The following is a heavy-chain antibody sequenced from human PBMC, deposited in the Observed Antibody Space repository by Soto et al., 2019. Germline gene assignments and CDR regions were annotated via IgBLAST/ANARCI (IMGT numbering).Heavy chain of an antibody. V-gene: IGHV2-5*02. D-gene: IGHD3-22*01. CDR2: IYWDVDK. Sequence: QITLKESGPTLVKPTQTLTLTCTFSGFSLSTSGVGVGWIRQPPGKALEWLALIYWDVDKRYSPSLKSRLTITKDTSKNQVVLTMTNMDPVDTATYYCAHSLIGYYYDSSGSNWFDPWGQGTLVTVSS. CDR1: GFSLSTSGVG. J-gene: IGHJ5*02. CDR3: AHSLIGYYYDSSGSNWFDP.